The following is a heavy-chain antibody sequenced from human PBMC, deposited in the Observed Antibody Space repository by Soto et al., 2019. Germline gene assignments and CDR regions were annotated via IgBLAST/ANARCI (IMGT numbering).Heavy chain of an antibody. J-gene: IGHJ6*02. CDR1: GCTVSSNY. CDR2: IYSGGST. CDR3: ASTNPNHYYYYGMDV. Sequence: GWLRRACAASGCTVSSNYMSWVRQAPGKGLEWVSVIYSGGSTYYADSVKGLFTISRDNSKNTLYLQMNSLRAEDTAVYYCASTNPNHYYYYGMDVWGQGTTVTVSS. D-gene: IGHD2-2*01. V-gene: IGHV3-53*01.